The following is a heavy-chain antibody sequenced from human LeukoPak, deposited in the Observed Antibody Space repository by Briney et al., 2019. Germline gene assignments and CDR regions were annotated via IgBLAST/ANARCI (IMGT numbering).Heavy chain of an antibody. D-gene: IGHD4-23*01. CDR2: SIPIFGTG. Sequence: SVKVSCKASGGTFSSYAISWVRQAPGQGLEWMGGSIPIFGTGNYAQKFQGRVTITADESASTAYMELSSLRSEDTAVYYCARVMTTVVMVPGYWGQGTLVTVSS. J-gene: IGHJ4*02. CDR1: GGTFSSYA. CDR3: ARVMTTVVMVPGY. V-gene: IGHV1-69*01.